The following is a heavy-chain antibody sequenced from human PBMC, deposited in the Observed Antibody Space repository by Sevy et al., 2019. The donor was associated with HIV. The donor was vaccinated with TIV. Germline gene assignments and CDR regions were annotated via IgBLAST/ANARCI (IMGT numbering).Heavy chain of an antibody. CDR3: ARRPATTGAPLDF. CDR2: FHPGDSNT. CDR1: GYSFSNYW. V-gene: IGHV5-51*01. Sequence: GESLKISCKGSGYSFSNYWIGWVLQMPGKGLEWMGIFHPGDSNTRYSPSFQGQVTISADRSISTAYLHYSSLKASDTAMYYCARRPATTGAPLDFWGQGTLVTVSS. J-gene: IGHJ4*02. D-gene: IGHD1-1*01.